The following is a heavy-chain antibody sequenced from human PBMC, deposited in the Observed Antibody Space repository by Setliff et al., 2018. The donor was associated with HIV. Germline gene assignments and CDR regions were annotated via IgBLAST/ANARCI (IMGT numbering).Heavy chain of an antibody. Sequence: SETLSLTCTVSAGSIRSSTHYWAWIRQPPGKGLEWIGYIYYSGSTSYNPSLKSRVTISVDTSKNQFSLKLSSVTAADTAVYYCARGDGTKYYYYYYMDVWGKGTTVTVSS. CDR1: AGSIRSSTHY. D-gene: IGHD1-7*01. V-gene: IGHV4-61*05. CDR3: ARGDGTKYYYYYYMDV. CDR2: IYYSGST. J-gene: IGHJ6*03.